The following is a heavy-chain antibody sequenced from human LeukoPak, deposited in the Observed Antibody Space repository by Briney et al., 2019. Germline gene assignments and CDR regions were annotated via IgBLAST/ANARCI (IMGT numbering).Heavy chain of an antibody. V-gene: IGHV3-30*02. D-gene: IGHD6-19*01. CDR3: AKDPVAGAPAYYFDN. Sequence: GGSLRLSCVASGFTFNSYGMNWVRQATGKELEWVSFLRYDGRDQHYADSVGGRFTVSRDNPNNTLYLQMNSLRPEDTAVYYCAKDPVAGAPAYYFDNWGQGTLVTVSS. J-gene: IGHJ4*02. CDR2: LRYDGRDQ. CDR1: GFTFNSYG.